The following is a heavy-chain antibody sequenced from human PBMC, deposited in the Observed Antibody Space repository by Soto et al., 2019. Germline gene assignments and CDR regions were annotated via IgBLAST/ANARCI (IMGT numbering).Heavy chain of an antibody. CDR1: SGSISSSNW. J-gene: IGHJ6*03. Sequence: QVQLQESGPGLVKPSGTLSLTCAVSSGSISSSNWWSWVRQPPGKGLEWIGEIYHSGSTNYNPSLKRRVTISVDKSKNQFSLKLSSVTAADTAVYYCARYPMVRGPDYYYYYMDVWGKGTTVTVSS. CDR2: IYHSGST. CDR3: ARYPMVRGPDYYYYYMDV. D-gene: IGHD3-10*01. V-gene: IGHV4-4*02.